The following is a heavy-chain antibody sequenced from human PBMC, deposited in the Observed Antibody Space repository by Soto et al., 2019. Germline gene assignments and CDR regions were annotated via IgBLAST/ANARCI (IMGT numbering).Heavy chain of an antibody. V-gene: IGHV1-69*06. D-gene: IGHD2-2*02. J-gene: IGHJ6*02. CDR3: ARGRYCSSTSCYKGYYYYYGMDV. CDR1: GGTFSSYA. Sequence: QVQLVQSGAEVKKPGSSVKVSCKASGGTFSSYAISWVRQAPGQGLEWMGGIIPIFGTANYAQKFQGRVTITADKSTSTAYMELSSLRSEDTAVYYCARGRYCSSTSCYKGYYYYYGMDVWGQGTTVTVSS. CDR2: IIPIFGTA.